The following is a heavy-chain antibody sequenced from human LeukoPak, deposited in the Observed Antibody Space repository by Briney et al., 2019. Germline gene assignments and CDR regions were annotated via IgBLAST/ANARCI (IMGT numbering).Heavy chain of an antibody. J-gene: IGHJ4*02. V-gene: IGHV4-59*08. CDR1: GGSISSYY. CDR2: IYYSGST. D-gene: IGHD6-19*01. CDR3: ARTTLAVAGDY. Sequence: PSETLSLTCTVSGGSISSYYWSWIRQPPGKGLEWIGYIYYSGSTNYNPSLKSRVTISVDTSKNQFSLKLSSVTAADTAVYYCARTTLAVAGDYWGQGTLVTVSS.